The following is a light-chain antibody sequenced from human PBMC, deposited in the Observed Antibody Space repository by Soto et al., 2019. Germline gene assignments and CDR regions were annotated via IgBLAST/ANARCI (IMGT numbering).Light chain of an antibody. J-gene: IGLJ1*01. V-gene: IGLV2-23*02. CDR2: EVT. Sequence: QSALTQPASVSGSPRQSITISCTGTSSDVGSYNLVSWFQQHPGKAPKLMIYEVTKRPSGVSDRFSGYKSGNTASLTISGLQAEDEADYYCCSYAGNTTYVFGIWTKLTVL. CDR3: CSYAGNTTYV. CDR1: SSDVGSYNL.